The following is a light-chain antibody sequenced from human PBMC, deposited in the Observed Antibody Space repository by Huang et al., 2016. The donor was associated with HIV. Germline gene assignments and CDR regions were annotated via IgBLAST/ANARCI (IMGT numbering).Light chain of an antibody. CDR1: QSVNTN. J-gene: IGKJ2*01. CDR3: QQYNKWPPEYT. V-gene: IGKV3-15*01. CDR2: ASS. Sequence: VMMSQSPATLAASPGERVTLSRGASQSVNTNLAWYQPEPGQPPRLLSYASSTRATGVPARFAGSGSGTEFTLTIDSLQSDDFAVYYCQQYNKWPPEYTFGQGTRLEIK.